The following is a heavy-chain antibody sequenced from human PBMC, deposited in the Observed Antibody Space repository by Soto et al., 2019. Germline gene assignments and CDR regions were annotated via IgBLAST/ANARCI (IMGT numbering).Heavy chain of an antibody. CDR1: GFTFSDYY. Sequence: QVQLVESGGGLVKPGGSLRLSCAVSGFTFSDYYMTWIRQAPGKGLEWVSYISSSTSHTNYADSVKGRFTISRDNAKNSLFLQMNSLRAEDTAVYYCARGRGAAADYFDFWGQETLVTVSS. D-gene: IGHD6-13*01. CDR2: ISSSTSHT. V-gene: IGHV3-11*05. J-gene: IGHJ4*02. CDR3: ARGRGAAADYFDF.